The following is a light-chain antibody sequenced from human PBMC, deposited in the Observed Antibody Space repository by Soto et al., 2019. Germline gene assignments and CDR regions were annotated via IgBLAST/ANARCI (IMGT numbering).Light chain of an antibody. J-gene: IGKJ3*01. CDR3: QQYDNLPLT. CDR2: WVS. CDR1: QSLVDNDGNTY. V-gene: IGKV2-30*01. Sequence: DVVMTQSPLSLPVTLGQPASISCRSSQSLVDNDGNTYLNWFQQRPGQSPRRLIYWVSNRDSGVPSRFSGSGSGTHFTFTISSLQPEDTATYYCQQYDNLPLTFGPGTKVDIK.